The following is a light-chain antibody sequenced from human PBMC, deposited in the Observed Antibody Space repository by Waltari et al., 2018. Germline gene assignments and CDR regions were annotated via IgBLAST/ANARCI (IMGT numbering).Light chain of an antibody. J-gene: IGKJ1*01. CDR1: QSIGSH. Sequence: EIVMTQSPVTLSVSPGERVTLSCRASQSIGSHLAWYQQKPGQPPRLLIYGASARDSGIPARFSGSGSETDFTLTISSLQSEDSALYYCQQYHNWPRGMFGQGTKVEFK. V-gene: IGKV3-15*01. CDR2: GAS. CDR3: QQYHNWPRGM.